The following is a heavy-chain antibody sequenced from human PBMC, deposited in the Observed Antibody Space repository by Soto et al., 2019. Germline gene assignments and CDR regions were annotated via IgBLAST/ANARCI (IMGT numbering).Heavy chain of an antibody. Sequence: GGSLSLSCAASGFTFSNAWMNWVRQAPGKGLEWVGRIKSKTDGETTDYAAPVKGRFTISRDDSKNTLYLQMNSLKTEDTAVYYCTTGFWSGYYAEPFYYYYGMDVWGQGTTVTVSS. CDR2: IKSKTDGETT. J-gene: IGHJ6*02. V-gene: IGHV3-15*07. D-gene: IGHD3-3*01. CDR3: TTGFWSGYYAEPFYYYYGMDV. CDR1: GFTFSNAW.